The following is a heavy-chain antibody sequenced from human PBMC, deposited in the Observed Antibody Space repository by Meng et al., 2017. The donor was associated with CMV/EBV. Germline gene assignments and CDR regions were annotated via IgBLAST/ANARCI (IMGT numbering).Heavy chain of an antibody. D-gene: IGHD3-22*01. CDR1: GLPFTSWS. CDR3: ARDVFYDSSGYYGY. J-gene: IGHJ4*02. CDR2: ISSSGRHR. Sequence: ASGLPFTSWSMNWVRQAPGKGLECVSSISSSGRHRYYADSVKGRFTVFRDNANNSLSLQMNSLRAEDTAVYYCARDVFYDSSGYYGYWGQGTLVTVSS. V-gene: IGHV3-21*01.